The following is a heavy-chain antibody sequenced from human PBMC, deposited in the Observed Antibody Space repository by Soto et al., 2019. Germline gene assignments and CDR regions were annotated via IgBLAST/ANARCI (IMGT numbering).Heavy chain of an antibody. V-gene: IGHV4-61*05. CDR3: TTQGFGGLHGLVDV. Sequence: PSETLSLTCPGSGVSISSMSYHFSNHYCSWIRLSPGKGLEWIGYISNIGFTRYNPSLKSRVSISVDTSKNQFSLKLTSVTAADTAVYYCTTQGFGGLHGLVDVWGQGTTVTVSS. D-gene: IGHD3-10*01. J-gene: IGHJ6*02. CDR1: GVSISSMSYHFSNHY. CDR2: ISNIGFT.